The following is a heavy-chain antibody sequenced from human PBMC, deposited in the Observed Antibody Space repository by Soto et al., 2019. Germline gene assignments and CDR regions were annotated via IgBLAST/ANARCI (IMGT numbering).Heavy chain of an antibody. D-gene: IGHD3-22*01. J-gene: IGHJ2*01. CDR2: IIPIFGTA. Sequence: QVQLVQSGAEVKKPGSSVKVSCKASGGTLSSYAISWVRQAPGQGLEWMGGIIPIFGTANYAQKFQGRVTITADESTSTAYMELSSLRSEDTAVYYCASGDYDSSGYSVYWYFDLWGRGTLVTVSS. V-gene: IGHV1-69*01. CDR1: GGTLSSYA. CDR3: ASGDYDSSGYSVYWYFDL.